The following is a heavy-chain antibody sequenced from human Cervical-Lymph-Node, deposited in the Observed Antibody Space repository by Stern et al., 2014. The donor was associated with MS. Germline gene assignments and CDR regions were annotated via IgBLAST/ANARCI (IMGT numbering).Heavy chain of an antibody. D-gene: IGHD7-27*01. CDR2: LNTNTGDP. Sequence: VQLEESGSELKKPGASVKVSCKASGYTFIYYGINWVRQAPGQGLEWLGWLNTNTGDPTYAQGFTGRFVFSLNTSVSTAYLQISSLKAEDTAVYYCIRLRKQLGNKYYFDYWGQGTLVTVSS. V-gene: IGHV7-4-1*02. CDR3: IRLRKQLGNKYYFDY. CDR1: GYTFIYYG. J-gene: IGHJ4*02.